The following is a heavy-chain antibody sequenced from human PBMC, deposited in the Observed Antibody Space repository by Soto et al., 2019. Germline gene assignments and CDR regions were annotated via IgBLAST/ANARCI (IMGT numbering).Heavy chain of an antibody. D-gene: IGHD6-19*01. J-gene: IGHJ4*02. V-gene: IGHV4-59*12. CDR2: IYYSGST. CDR3: ARVSSGWSNPVYYFDY. Sequence: PSETLSLTCTVSGGSISSYYWSWIRQPPGKGLEWIGYIYYSGSTNYNPSLKSRVTISVDTSKNQFSLRLSSVTAADTAVYYCARVSSGWSNPVYYFDYWGQGTLVTVSS. CDR1: GGSISSYY.